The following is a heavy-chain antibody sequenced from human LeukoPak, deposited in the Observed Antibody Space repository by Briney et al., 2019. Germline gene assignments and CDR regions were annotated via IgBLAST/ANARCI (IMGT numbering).Heavy chain of an antibody. CDR3: ARQPHYGQFDY. D-gene: IGHD4-17*01. CDR1: GGSISSSSYY. J-gene: IGHJ4*02. V-gene: IGHV4-39*01. CDR2: IYYSGST. Sequence: SETLSLTCTVSGGSISSSSYYWGWIRQPPGKGLEWIGSIYYSGSTYYNPSLKSRVTISVDTSKNQFSLKLSSVTAADTAVYYCARQPHYGQFDYWGQGTLVTVSS.